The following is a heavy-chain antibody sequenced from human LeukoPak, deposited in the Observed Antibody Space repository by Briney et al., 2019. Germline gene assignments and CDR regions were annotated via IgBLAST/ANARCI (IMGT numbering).Heavy chain of an antibody. D-gene: IGHD4-17*01. CDR2: IIPIFGTA. V-gene: IGHV1-69*05. Sequence: ASVKVSCKASGGTFSSYAISWVRQAPGQGLEWMGRIIPIFGTANYAQKFQGRVTITTDESTSTAYMELSSLRSEDTAVYYCARAAESTYGDYDSASDYWGQGTLATVSS. CDR3: ARAAESTYGDYDSASDY. J-gene: IGHJ4*02. CDR1: GGTFSSYA.